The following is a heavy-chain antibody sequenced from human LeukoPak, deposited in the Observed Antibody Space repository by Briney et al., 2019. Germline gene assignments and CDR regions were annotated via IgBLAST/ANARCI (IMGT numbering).Heavy chain of an antibody. D-gene: IGHD3-22*01. V-gene: IGHV1-18*01. CDR2: ISAYKGNT. CDR1: GYTFTSYG. CDR3: ARSLHRHYYDSSGYLAVDP. Sequence: ASVKVSCKASGYTFTSYGISWVRQAPGQGLEWMGWISAYKGNTNYAQKLQGRVTMTTDTSTSTAYMELRSLRSDDTAVYYCARSLHRHYYDSSGYLAVDPWGQGTLVTVSS. J-gene: IGHJ5*02.